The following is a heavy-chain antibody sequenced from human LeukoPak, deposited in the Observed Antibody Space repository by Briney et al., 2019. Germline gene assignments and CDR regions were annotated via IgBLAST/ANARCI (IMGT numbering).Heavy chain of an antibody. Sequence: SETLSLTCTVSGGSISSYYWSWIRQPPGKGLEWIGYIYYSGSTNYNPSLKSRVTISVDTSKNQFSLKLSSVTAEDTAVYYCARGYSYSHPDYWGQGTLVTVSS. D-gene: IGHD5-18*01. V-gene: IGHV4-59*01. CDR3: ARGYSYSHPDY. CDR1: GGSISSYY. J-gene: IGHJ4*02. CDR2: IYYSGST.